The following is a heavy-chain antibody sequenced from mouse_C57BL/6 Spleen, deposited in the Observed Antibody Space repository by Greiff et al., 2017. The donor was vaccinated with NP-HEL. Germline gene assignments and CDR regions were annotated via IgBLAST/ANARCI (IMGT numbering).Heavy chain of an antibody. Sequence: QVQLQQPGAELVRPGSSVKLSCKASGYTFTSYWMHWVKQRPIQGLEWIGNIDPSDSETHYNQKFKDKATLTVDKYSSTAYMQLSSLTSEDSAVYYCARKATGYYLDYWGQGTTLTVSS. J-gene: IGHJ2*01. V-gene: IGHV1-52*01. D-gene: IGHD3-2*02. CDR2: IDPSDSET. CDR3: ARKATGYYLDY. CDR1: GYTFTSYW.